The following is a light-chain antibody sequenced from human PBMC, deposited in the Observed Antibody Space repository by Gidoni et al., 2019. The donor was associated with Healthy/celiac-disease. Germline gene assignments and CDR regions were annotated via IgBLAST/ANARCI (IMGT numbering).Light chain of an antibody. Sequence: DIVMTQSPDSLSLSLGERATINCKSSQSVLYSSNNKNSLAWFQQKQGQHPKLLIYWASTRESGVTDRLSGSGSGTDFNLTISSMQAEDEAVYFCQQYYSTPPHTFGQGTKLEIK. CDR3: QQYYSTPPHT. V-gene: IGKV4-1*01. J-gene: IGKJ2*01. CDR2: WAS. CDR1: QSVLYSSNNKNS.